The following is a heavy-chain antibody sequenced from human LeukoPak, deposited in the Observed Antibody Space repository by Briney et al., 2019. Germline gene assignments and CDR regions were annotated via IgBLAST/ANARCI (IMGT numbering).Heavy chain of an antibody. J-gene: IGHJ2*01. CDR1: GFTFSSYG. Sequence: PGGSLRLSCVASGFTFSSYGMTWVRQAPGKGLEWVSVIYSGGSTYYADSVKGRFTISRDNSKNTLYLQMNSLRAEDTAVYYCARSFPPQTGYRVLWGRGTLVTVSS. D-gene: IGHD5-18*01. CDR3: ARSFPPQTGYRVL. V-gene: IGHV3-53*01. CDR2: IYSGGST.